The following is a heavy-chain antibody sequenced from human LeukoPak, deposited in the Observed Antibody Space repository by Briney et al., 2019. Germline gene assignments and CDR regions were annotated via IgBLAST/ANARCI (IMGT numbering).Heavy chain of an antibody. CDR1: GFTFSSYS. Sequence: PGGSLRLSCAASGFTFSSYSMDWVRQAPGKGLEWVSAISGSGGSTYYADSVKGRFTISRDNSKNTLYLQMNSLRAEDTAVYYCARDRGSGSYNLYYFDYWGQGTLVTVSS. J-gene: IGHJ4*02. V-gene: IGHV3-23*01. D-gene: IGHD1-26*01. CDR3: ARDRGSGSYNLYYFDY. CDR2: ISGSGGST.